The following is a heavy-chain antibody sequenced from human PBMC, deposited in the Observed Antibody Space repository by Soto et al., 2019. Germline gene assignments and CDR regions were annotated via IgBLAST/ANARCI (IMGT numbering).Heavy chain of an antibody. CDR3: ARVSSSGGMDV. Sequence: TLSLTCAVSGYSISSGYYWGWIRQPPGKGLEWIGSIYHSGSTYYNPSLKSRVTISVDTSKNQFSLKLSSVTAADTAVYYCARVSSSGGMDVWGQGTTVTVSS. CDR2: IYHSGST. J-gene: IGHJ6*02. D-gene: IGHD6-6*01. CDR1: GYSISSGYY. V-gene: IGHV4-38-2*01.